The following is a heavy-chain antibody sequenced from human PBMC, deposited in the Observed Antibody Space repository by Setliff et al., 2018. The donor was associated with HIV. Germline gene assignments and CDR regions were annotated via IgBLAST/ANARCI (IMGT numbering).Heavy chain of an antibody. CDR1: GYTFTSYY. CDR2: INPSSGST. Sequence: ASVKVSCKASGYTFTSYYMHWVRQAPGQGLEWMGIINPSSGSTTYAQKFQGRVTMTRDTSTSTVYMELSSPRSEDTAVYYCARDPAPSSSASYFQHWSQGTPVTVSS. J-gene: IGHJ1*01. CDR3: ARDPAPSSSASYFQH. D-gene: IGHD6-6*01. V-gene: IGHV1-46*01.